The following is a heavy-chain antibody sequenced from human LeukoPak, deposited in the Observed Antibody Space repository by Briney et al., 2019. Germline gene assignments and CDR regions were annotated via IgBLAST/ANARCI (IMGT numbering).Heavy chain of an antibody. Sequence: PGGSLRLSCAASGFSFNTYGMHWVRQGPGKGLEWVAVISYDGRNIHYPDSVKGRFTISRDISTDTLWLQMDSLRTEDTAVYYCAKGPLRGTAAAIDYWGQGTLVAVSS. CDR3: AKGPLRGTAAAIDY. V-gene: IGHV3-30*18. D-gene: IGHD2-2*01. J-gene: IGHJ4*02. CDR2: ISYDGRNI. CDR1: GFSFNTYG.